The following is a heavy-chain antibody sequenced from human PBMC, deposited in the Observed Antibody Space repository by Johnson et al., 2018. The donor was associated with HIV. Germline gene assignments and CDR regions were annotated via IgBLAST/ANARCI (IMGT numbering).Heavy chain of an antibody. CDR1: GFTFSSYA. CDR3: ARALEVGATTANEAFDI. Sequence: VQLVESGGGLVQPGRSLRLCCAASGFTFSSYAMHWVRQAPGKGLEWVAVISYDGSNKYYADSVKGRFTISRDNSKNTLYLQMNSLRAEDTAVYYCARALEVGATTANEAFDIWGQGTMVTVSS. J-gene: IGHJ3*02. D-gene: IGHD1-26*01. CDR2: ISYDGSNK. V-gene: IGHV3-30*04.